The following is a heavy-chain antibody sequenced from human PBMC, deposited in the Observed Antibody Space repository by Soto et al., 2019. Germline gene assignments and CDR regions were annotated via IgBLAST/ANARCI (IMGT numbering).Heavy chain of an antibody. Sequence: QLQLQESGPGLVKPSETLSLTCTVSGASISSSSYYWSWIRQPPGKGLEWIGNIFYSGNTCYNPSCKSRVTISVDASKNQFSLRLSSVTAADTAVYYCASTPLYYSDSWGQGTLVTVSS. CDR1: GASISSSSYY. V-gene: IGHV4-39*01. J-gene: IGHJ4*02. CDR3: ASTPLYYSDS. CDR2: IFYSGNT.